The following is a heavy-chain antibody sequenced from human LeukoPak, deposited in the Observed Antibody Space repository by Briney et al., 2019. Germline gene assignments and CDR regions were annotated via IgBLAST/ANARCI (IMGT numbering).Heavy chain of an antibody. CDR1: GGSISSYY. J-gene: IGHJ4*02. CDR3: ATNTGTVFDY. D-gene: IGHD7-27*01. Sequence: SETLSLTCTVSGGSISSYYWSWIRQPPGKGLEWIGYIYYSGSTEYNPSLRSRVTISLEMSKHQFSLNVTSVTAADTAAYYCATNTGTVFDYWGQGALVTVSS. CDR2: IYYSGST. V-gene: IGHV4-59*01.